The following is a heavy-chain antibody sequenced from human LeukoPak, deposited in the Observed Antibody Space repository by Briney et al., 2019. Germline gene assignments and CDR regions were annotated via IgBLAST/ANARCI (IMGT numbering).Heavy chain of an antibody. D-gene: IGHD3-10*01. V-gene: IGHV1-69*05. Sequence: SVKVSCKASGGTFSSYAISWVRQAPGQGLEWMGGIIPIFGTANYAQKFQGRVTITTDESTSTAYMELSSLRSEDTAVYYCAREFLVRGVINYYGMDVWGQGTTVTVSS. CDR2: IIPIFGTA. CDR1: GGTFSSYA. J-gene: IGHJ6*02. CDR3: AREFLVRGVINYYGMDV.